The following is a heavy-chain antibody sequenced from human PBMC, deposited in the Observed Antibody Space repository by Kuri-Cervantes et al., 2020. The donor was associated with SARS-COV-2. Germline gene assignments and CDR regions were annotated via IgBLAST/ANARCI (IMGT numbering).Heavy chain of an antibody. CDR3: ARGGEGSGYSSSWDYTFQH. CDR2: IYYSGST. J-gene: IGHJ1*01. D-gene: IGHD6-13*01. CDR1: GGSISSGDYY. V-gene: IGHV4-30-4*08. Sequence: SETLSLTCTVSGGSISSGDYYWSWIRQPPGKGLEWIGYIYYSGSTYYNPSLKSRVTISVDTSKNQFSLKLSSVTAADTAVYYCARGGEGSGYSSSWDYTFQHWGQGTLVTVSS.